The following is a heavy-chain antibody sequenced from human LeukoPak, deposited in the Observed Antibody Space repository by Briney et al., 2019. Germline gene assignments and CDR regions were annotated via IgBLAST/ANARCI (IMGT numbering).Heavy chain of an antibody. V-gene: IGHV4-59*01. J-gene: IGHJ6*02. CDR2: IYYSGST. Sequence: SETLSLTCTVSGGSISIYYWSWIRQPPGKGLEWIGYIYYSGSTNYNPSLKSRVTISVDTSKNQFSLKLSSVTAADTAVYYCARGFSAGSGSYFSALVYYYYYGMDVWGQGTTVTVSS. CDR3: ARGFSAGSGSYFSALVYYYYYGMDV. D-gene: IGHD3-10*01. CDR1: GGSISIYY.